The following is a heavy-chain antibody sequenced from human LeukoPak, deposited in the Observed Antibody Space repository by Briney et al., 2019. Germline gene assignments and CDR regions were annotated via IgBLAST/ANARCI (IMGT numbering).Heavy chain of an antibody. J-gene: IGHJ5*02. CDR2: IYYSGST. V-gene: IGHV4-59*01. CDR1: GGSISSYY. CDR3: ARGQDYGDFYGDTNWFDP. Sequence: SETLSLTCTVSGGSISSYYWSWIRQPPGKGLEWIGYIYYSGSTNYNPSLKSRVTISVDTSKNQFSLKLSSVTAADTAVYYCARGQDYGDFYGDTNWFDPWGQGTLVTVSS. D-gene: IGHD4-17*01.